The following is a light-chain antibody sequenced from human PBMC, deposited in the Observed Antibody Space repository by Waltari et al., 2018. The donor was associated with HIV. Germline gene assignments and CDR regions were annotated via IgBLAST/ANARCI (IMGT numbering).Light chain of an antibody. CDR2: SNN. CDR1: SSHIGSNT. J-gene: IGLJ2*01. V-gene: IGLV1-44*01. Sequence: QSVLTQPPSASGTPGQRVTISSSGTSSHIGSNTVNWYQQLPGTAPKLLIYSNNQRPSGVPDRFSGSKSGTSASLAISGLQSEDEADYYCAAWDGSLNGHVVFGGGTKLTVL. CDR3: AAWDGSLNGHVV.